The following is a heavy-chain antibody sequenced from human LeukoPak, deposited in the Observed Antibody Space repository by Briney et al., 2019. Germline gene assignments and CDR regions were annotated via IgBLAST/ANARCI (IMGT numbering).Heavy chain of an antibody. V-gene: IGHV3-11*01. Sequence: GGSLRLSCAASGFTFSDYYMSWIRQAPGKVLEWVSYISSSGSTIYYADSVKGRFTISRDNAKNSLYLQMNSLRAEDTAVYYCARVATTNLGDYFDYWGQGTLVTVSS. J-gene: IGHJ4*02. CDR3: ARVATTNLGDYFDY. D-gene: IGHD5-12*01. CDR2: ISSSGSTI. CDR1: GFTFSDYY.